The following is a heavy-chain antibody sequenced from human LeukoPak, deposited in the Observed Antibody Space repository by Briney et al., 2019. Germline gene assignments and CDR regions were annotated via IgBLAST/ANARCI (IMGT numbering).Heavy chain of an antibody. CDR1: GFTFSSYW. J-gene: IGHJ6*03. CDR3: ARDLGGSYPHLYYYYMDV. Sequence: GGSLRLSCAASGFTFSSYWMSWVRQAPGKGLEWVANIKQDGSEKYYVDSVKGRFTISRDNAKNSLYLQMNSLRAEDTAVYYCARDLGGSYPHLYYYYMDVWGKGTTVTVSS. D-gene: IGHD1-26*01. V-gene: IGHV3-7*01. CDR2: IKQDGSEK.